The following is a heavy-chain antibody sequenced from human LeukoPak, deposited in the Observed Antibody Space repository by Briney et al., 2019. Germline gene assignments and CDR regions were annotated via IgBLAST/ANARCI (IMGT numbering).Heavy chain of an antibody. Sequence: SETLSLTCAVYGGSFSGYYWSWIRQPPGKGLEWIGEINHSGSTNYNPSLKSRVTISVDTSKNQFSLKLSSVTAADTAVYYCARVSYCYDSSGSSFDYWGQGTLVTVSS. D-gene: IGHD3-22*01. CDR1: GGSFSGYY. CDR2: INHSGST. V-gene: IGHV4-34*01. J-gene: IGHJ4*02. CDR3: ARVSYCYDSSGSSFDY.